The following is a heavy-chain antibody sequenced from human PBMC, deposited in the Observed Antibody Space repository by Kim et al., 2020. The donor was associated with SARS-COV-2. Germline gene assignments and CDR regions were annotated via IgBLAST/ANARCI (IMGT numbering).Heavy chain of an antibody. D-gene: IGHD1-1*01. CDR2: AFYRSKWST. CDR1: GDSVSSNSAT. Sequence: SQTLSLTCAISGDSVSSNSATWNWIRQSPSRSLEWLGRAFYRSKWSTDYALSVRSRITINSDASKNQFSLQLNSVTPEDTAVYYCARRSSLSGSFDSWGQGTLVTVSS. CDR3: ARRSSLSGSFDS. J-gene: IGHJ4*02. V-gene: IGHV6-1*01.